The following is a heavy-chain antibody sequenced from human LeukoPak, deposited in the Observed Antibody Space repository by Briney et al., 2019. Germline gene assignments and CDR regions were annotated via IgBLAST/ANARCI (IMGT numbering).Heavy chain of an antibody. V-gene: IGHV1-69*04. CDR1: GGTFSSYA. CDR2: IIPILGIA. J-gene: IGHJ4*02. Sequence: GASVKVSCKASGGTFSSYAISWVRQAPGQGLEWMGRIIPILGIANYAQKFQGRVTITADKSTSTAYMELSSLRSEDTAGYYCARQDGDYVVDYWGQGTLVTVSS. CDR3: ARQDGDYVVDY. D-gene: IGHD4-17*01.